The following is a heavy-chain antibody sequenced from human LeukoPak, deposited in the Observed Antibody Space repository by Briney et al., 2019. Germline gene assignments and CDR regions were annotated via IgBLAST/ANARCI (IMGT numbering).Heavy chain of an antibody. CDR1: GFTFSSYA. V-gene: IGHV3-23*01. J-gene: IGHJ4*02. Sequence: GGSLRLSCAASGFTFSSYAMSWVRQAPGKGLEWVSAISGSGGCTYYADSVKGRFTISRDNSKNTLYLQMNSLRAEDTAVYYCAKGRYYDSSGYYYEDYFDYWGQGTLVTVSS. CDR3: AKGRYYDSSGYYYEDYFDY. CDR2: ISGSGGCT. D-gene: IGHD3-22*01.